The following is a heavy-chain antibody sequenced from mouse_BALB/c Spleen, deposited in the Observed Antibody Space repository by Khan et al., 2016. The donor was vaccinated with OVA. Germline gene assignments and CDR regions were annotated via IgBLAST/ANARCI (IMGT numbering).Heavy chain of an antibody. J-gene: IGHJ2*01. Sequence: VQLQQSGAELGRPGSSVTLSCKTSGFTFTSYGIKWVKQRPGQGLEWIGYIYPGNGYTVYNEKFQGKATLTSDTSSGTAYMPLRSLTSEDSAIYVCAAAYYQIYFDDWGQGTTLTVSS. V-gene: IGHV1S134*01. D-gene: IGHD2-10*01. CDR3: AAAYYQIYFDD. CDR2: IYPGNGYT. CDR1: GFTFTSYG.